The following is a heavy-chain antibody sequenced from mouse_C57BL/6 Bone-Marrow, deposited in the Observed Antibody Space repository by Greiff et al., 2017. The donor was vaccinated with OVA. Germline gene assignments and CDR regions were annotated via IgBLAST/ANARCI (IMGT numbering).Heavy chain of an antibody. J-gene: IGHJ2*01. CDR2: IRNKPNGSTT. V-gene: IGHV7-3*01. CDR3: ARYKGRVAVDYFDY. Sequence: EVQVVESGGGLVQPGDSLSLSCAASGFTFTNYYMSWVRQPPGKALEWLAFIRNKPNGSTTEYSASVKGRFTSSRDNSQSILYLQMKALRAEDSATYYCARYKGRVAVDYFDYWGQGTALTVSS. CDR1: GFTFTNYY. D-gene: IGHD1-1*01.